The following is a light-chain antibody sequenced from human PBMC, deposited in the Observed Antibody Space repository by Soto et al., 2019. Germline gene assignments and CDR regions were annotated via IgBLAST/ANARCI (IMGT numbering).Light chain of an antibody. J-gene: IGKJ1*01. CDR1: QSVSSSY. V-gene: IGKV3-20*01. CDR2: GAS. Sequence: EIVLTQSPGTLSLSPGERATLSCRASQSVSSSYLAWYQQKPGQAPRLLIYGASSRATGIPDRFSGSGSGKDFTLIISRLEPEDFAVYYCQQYGTSPRTFGQGTEVDIK. CDR3: QQYGTSPRT.